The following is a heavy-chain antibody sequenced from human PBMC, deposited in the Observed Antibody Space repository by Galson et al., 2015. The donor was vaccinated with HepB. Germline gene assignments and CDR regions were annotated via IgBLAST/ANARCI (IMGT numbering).Heavy chain of an antibody. CDR2: IRHDGSHK. J-gene: IGHJ4*02. V-gene: IGHV3-30*02. CDR3: VRDAGYCSSGNCPALDY. CDR1: GITLSTYG. Sequence: SLRLSCAASGITLSTYGMHWVCQAPGKGLEWLAFIRHDGSHKYFAESVKGRITVSRDNSKNILYLQMRSLSLEDTAVYYCVRDAGYCSSGNCPALDYWGQGTLVTVSS. D-gene: IGHD2-15*01.